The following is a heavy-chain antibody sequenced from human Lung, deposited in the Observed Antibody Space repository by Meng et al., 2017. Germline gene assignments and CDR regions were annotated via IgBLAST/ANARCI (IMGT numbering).Heavy chain of an antibody. V-gene: IGHV4-34*01. CDR3: ARGPTTMAHDFDY. CDR2: IIHSWST. CDR1: GGYISDYY. D-gene: IGHD4-11*01. J-gene: IGHJ4*02. Sequence: QVQLQQWGGRMLKPSETLALACFVAGGYISDYYWSWIRRPPGEGLEWIGEIIHSWSTNYNPSLESRATISVATSQNNLSLKLSSVTAADAAVYYCARGPTTMAHDFDYWGQGTLVTVSS.